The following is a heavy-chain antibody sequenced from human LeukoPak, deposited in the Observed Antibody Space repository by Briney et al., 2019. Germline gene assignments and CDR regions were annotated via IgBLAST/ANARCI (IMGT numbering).Heavy chain of an antibody. V-gene: IGHV3-7*01. CDR2: INPPGVEK. CDR3: GRWGVEAGIDD. Sequence: GGSLRLFCAASVLTFSDYCMSWVRQARGKGLEWVANINPPGVEKTYVDSVKGRFTISRDNAKNSLYLEMNSLRDEDSAVYYCGRWGVEAGIDDWGQGTLVTVS. D-gene: IGHD6-13*01. CDR1: VLTFSDYC. J-gene: IGHJ4*02.